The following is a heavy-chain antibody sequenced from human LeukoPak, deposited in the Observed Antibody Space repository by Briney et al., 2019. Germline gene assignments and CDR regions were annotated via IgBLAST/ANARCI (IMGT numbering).Heavy chain of an antibody. D-gene: IGHD6-19*01. CDR1: GFTFSNYS. V-gene: IGHV3-23*01. CDR3: VKDAYLIAVASNYFDD. CDR2: LSNSGIGI. J-gene: IGHJ4*02. Sequence: PGGSLRLSCVASGFTFSNYSMSWVRQAPGKGLEWVSSLSNSGIGIYYADSVKGRFTISRDNSKNTLFLQMNSLRDDDTAVYFCVKDAYLIAVASNYFDDWGQGTLVTVSS.